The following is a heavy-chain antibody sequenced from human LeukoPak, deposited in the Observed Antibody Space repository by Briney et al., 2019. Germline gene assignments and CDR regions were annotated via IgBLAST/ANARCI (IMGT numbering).Heavy chain of an antibody. V-gene: IGHV1-69*08. J-gene: IGHJ4*02. CDR2: IIPILRTA. Sequence: GASVKVSCKASGDTFTSNSVSWVRQAPGQGLAWMGRIIPILRTAEYAQKFQGRLTITADRSTSTVYMELSSLRSEDTAVYYCAKGKGFVGHFDFWGQGALVTVSS. CDR1: GDTFTSNS. CDR3: AKGKGFVGHFDF. D-gene: IGHD3-3*01.